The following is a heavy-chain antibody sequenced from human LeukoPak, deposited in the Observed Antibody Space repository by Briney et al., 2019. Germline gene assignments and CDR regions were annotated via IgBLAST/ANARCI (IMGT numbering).Heavy chain of an antibody. CDR1: GDSVSSNIAA. CDR2: TYYRSKWYN. J-gene: IGHJ6*03. CDR3: AKSYSARLGPESYYYFYVDV. Sequence: SQTLSLTCAISGDSVSSNIAAWNWIRQSPSRGLEWLGRTYYRSKWYNDYAMSVKSRITINPDTSKNQFSLQLSSVTSEDTAVYYCAKSYSARLGPESYYYFYVDVWGKGTTITVSS. V-gene: IGHV6-1*01. D-gene: IGHD6-13*01.